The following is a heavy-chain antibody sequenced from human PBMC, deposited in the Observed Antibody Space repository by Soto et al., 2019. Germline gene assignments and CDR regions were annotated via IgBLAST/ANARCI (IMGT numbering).Heavy chain of an antibody. J-gene: IGHJ6*02. CDR3: ASPSLYGMDV. CDR2: IYYSGNT. CDR1: GGSISSGYYY. V-gene: IGHV4-30-4*01. Sequence: QVQLQESGPGLVKPSQTLSLTCSVSGGSISSGYYYWSWIRQPPGKGLEWIGNIYYSGNTYYNPSLKSRLIISIDTSEYQSSLMVGSVTAADTAVYDCASPSLYGMDVGGQGSTVTVSS.